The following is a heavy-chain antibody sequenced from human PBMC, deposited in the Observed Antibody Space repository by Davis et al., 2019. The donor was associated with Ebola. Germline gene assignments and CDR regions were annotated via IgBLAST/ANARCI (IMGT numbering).Heavy chain of an antibody. V-gene: IGHV3-7*01. Sequence: GESLKISCAASGFSFSSYWMSWVRQAPGKGLEWVASIKQDGSEKYYVDSVKGRFTISRDNAKNSLYLQMNSLRAEDTAVYCCLYGMDVWGQGTTVTVSS. CDR1: GFSFSSYW. CDR3: LYGMDV. J-gene: IGHJ6*02. CDR2: IKQDGSEK.